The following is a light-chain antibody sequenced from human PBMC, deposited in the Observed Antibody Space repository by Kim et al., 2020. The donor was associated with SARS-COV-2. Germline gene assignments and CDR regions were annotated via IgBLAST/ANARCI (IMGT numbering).Light chain of an antibody. CDR1: QSVTSN. CDR2: GAS. CDR3: QQYNRWPPYI. Sequence: SQGERATPSCRASQSVTSNLAWYQQKPGQAPRLRIYGASIRATGIPDRFSGSGSGTEFTLTISSLQSEDFALYYCQQYNRWPPYIFGQGTKLEI. J-gene: IGKJ2*01. V-gene: IGKV3-15*01.